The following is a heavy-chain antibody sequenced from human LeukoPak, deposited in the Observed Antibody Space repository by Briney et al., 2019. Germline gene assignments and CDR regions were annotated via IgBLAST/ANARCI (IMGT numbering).Heavy chain of an antibody. CDR3: ARVAALVVGDAHFDY. V-gene: IGHV1-3*01. J-gene: IGHJ4*02. D-gene: IGHD2-15*01. CDR2: INAGNGNT. CDR1: GYTFTSYG. Sequence: ASVKVSCKASGYTFTSYGISWVRQAPGQGLEWMGWINAGNGNTKCSQKFQGRVTITRDTSASTAYMELSSLRSEDTAVYYCARVAALVVGDAHFDYWGQGTLVTVSS.